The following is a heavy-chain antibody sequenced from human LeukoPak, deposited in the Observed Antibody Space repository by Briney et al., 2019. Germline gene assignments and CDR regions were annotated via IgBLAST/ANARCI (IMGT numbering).Heavy chain of an antibody. CDR2: ISYDGSNK. Sequence: PGGSLRLSCAASGFTFSSYAMHWVRQAPGKGLEWVAVISYDGSNKYYADSVKGRFTISRDNSKNTLYLQMNSLRAEDTAVYYCHSGGYERNFKEFDYWGQGTLVTVSS. CDR3: HSGGYERNFKEFDY. D-gene: IGHD3-3*01. J-gene: IGHJ4*02. V-gene: IGHV3-30*04. CDR1: GFTFSSYA.